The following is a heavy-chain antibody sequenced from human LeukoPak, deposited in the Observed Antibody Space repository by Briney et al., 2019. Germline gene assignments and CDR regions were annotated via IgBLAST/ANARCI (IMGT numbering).Heavy chain of an antibody. Sequence: PGGSLTLSCGASGYTFDDYPKHCARDAPEKGLEGVLGICWNSGHIGYAHSVKGRFSISRDNGKNSLYLQMNSLRTEDTALYYCPKGHTYGLGESHLDIWGQGTLVSVSS. D-gene: IGHD5-18*01. CDR1: GYTFDDYP. J-gene: IGHJ4*02. CDR3: PKGHTYGLGESHLDI. V-gene: IGHV3-9*01. CDR2: ICWNSGHI.